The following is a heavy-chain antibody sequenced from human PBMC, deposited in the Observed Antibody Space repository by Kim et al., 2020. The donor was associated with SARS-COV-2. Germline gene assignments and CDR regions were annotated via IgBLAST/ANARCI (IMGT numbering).Heavy chain of an antibody. CDR3: ARQGKGHITIFGGTRRNWFDP. J-gene: IGHJ5*02. Sequence: GESLKISCKGSGYSFTSYWIGWVRQMPGKGLEWMGIIYPGDSDTRYSPSFQGQVTISADKSISTAYLQWSSLKASDTAMYYCARQGKGHITIFGGTRRNWFDPWGQGTLVTVSS. CDR2: IYPGDSDT. V-gene: IGHV5-51*01. CDR1: GYSFTSYW. D-gene: IGHD3-3*01.